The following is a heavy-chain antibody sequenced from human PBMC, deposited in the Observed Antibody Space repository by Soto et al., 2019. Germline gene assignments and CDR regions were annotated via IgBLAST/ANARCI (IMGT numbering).Heavy chain of an antibody. Sequence: EVQLLESGGGLVQPGGSLRLSCAASGVTFSSYAMSWVRQAPGKGLEWVSAISGSGGSTYSADSVKGRFTISRDNSKNTLYLKMKSLRAEDTAVYYCATENVTYSSSSAAFDIWGQGTMVTVSS. CDR2: ISGSGGST. V-gene: IGHV3-23*01. J-gene: IGHJ3*02. CDR3: ATENVTYSSSSAAFDI. D-gene: IGHD6-6*01. CDR1: GVTFSSYA.